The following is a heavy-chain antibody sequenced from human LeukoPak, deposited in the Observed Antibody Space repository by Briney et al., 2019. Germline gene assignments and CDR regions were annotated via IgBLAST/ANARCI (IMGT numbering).Heavy chain of an antibody. CDR3: ARPRSYCSGASCYPPDY. CDR2: IDQDGSEK. Sequence: GGSLRLSCAASGFTFSSYWMSWVRQAPGKGLEWVANIDQDGSEKCYVDSVKGRFTISRDNAKNSLYLQMNSLRAEDTAVYYCARPRSYCSGASCYPPDYWGQGTLVTVPS. CDR1: GFTFSSYW. J-gene: IGHJ4*02. D-gene: IGHD2-15*01. V-gene: IGHV3-7*05.